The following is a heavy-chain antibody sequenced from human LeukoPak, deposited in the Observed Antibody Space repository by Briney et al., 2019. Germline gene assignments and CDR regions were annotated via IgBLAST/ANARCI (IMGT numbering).Heavy chain of an antibody. CDR3: AKKYSSSWTGSVMTAIRGYFDY. J-gene: IGHJ4*02. CDR1: GFTISTYW. CDR2: ISYDGSNK. V-gene: IGHV3-30*18. D-gene: IGHD6-13*01. Sequence: GGSLRLSCTASGFTISTYWMSWVRQAPGKGLEWVAVISYDGSNKYYADSVKGRFTISRDNSKNTLYLQMNSLRAEDTAVYYCAKKYSSSWTGSVMTAIRGYFDYWGQGTLVTVSS.